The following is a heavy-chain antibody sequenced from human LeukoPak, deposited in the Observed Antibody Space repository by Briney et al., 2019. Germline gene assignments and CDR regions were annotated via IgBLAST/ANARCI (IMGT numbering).Heavy chain of an antibody. J-gene: IGHJ4*02. CDR3: ARGDYGDYVTPLDY. Sequence: SETLSLTCTVSGGSISSSSYYWGWIRQPPGKGLEWIGSIYYSGSTYYNPSLKSRVTISVDTSKNQFSLKLSSVTAADTAVYYCARGDYGDYVTPLDYWGQGTLVTVSS. CDR1: GGSISSSSYY. V-gene: IGHV4-39*07. CDR2: IYYSGST. D-gene: IGHD4-17*01.